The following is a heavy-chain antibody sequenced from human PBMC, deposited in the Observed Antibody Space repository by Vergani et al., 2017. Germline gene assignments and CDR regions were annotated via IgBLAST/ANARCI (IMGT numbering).Heavy chain of an antibody. CDR1: GGTFSSYA. J-gene: IGHJ4*02. V-gene: IGHV1-69*01. D-gene: IGHD3-22*01. CDR3: SRGAYYYDSSGYFDY. CDR2: IIPIFGTA. Sequence: QVQLVQSGAEVKKPGSSVKVSCKASGGTFSSYAISWVRQAPGQGLEWMGGIIPIFGTANYAQKFQGRVTITADESTSTAYMELSSLSPEDTAVYYCSRGAYYYDSSGYFDYWGQGTLVTVSS.